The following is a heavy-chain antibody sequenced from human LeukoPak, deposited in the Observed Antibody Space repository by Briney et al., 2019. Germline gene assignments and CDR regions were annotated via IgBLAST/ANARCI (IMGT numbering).Heavy chain of an antibody. CDR3: AKRTSGSSWYSSDY. CDR2: MSGDATST. Sequence: PGGSLRLSCAASGFTFSSFAMNWVRQGPGKGLEWVSTMSGDATSTYYADSVKGRFTISRDNSKNTLYLQMNSLRAEDTAVYYCAKRTSGSSWYSSDYWGQGTLVTVSS. J-gene: IGHJ4*02. CDR1: GFTFSSFA. D-gene: IGHD6-13*01. V-gene: IGHV3-23*01.